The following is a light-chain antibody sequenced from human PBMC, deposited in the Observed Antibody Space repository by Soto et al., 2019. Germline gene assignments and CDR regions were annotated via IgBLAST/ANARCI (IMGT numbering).Light chain of an antibody. J-gene: IGKJ4*01. CDR3: QQYGTSPPLT. CDR1: QSVSRSY. Sequence: EIVLTQSPGTLSLSPGDRATLSCRASQSVSRSYLAWYQQKPGQAPRLLIYGASSRATGIPDRFSGSGSATDFTRTISRLEPEDFAVYYCQQYGTSPPLTFGGGTKVESK. V-gene: IGKV3-20*01. CDR2: GAS.